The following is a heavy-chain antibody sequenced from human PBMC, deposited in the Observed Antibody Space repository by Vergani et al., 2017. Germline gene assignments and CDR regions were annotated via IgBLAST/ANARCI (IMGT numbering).Heavy chain of an antibody. CDR1: GFNFPSFT. V-gene: IGHV3-21*06. D-gene: IGHD4-17*01. J-gene: IGHJ5*02. Sequence: EAYLVQSGGGLVNPGGSLRLSCAASGFNFPSFTMNWVRQAPGRGLEWISSIKFPPGEIFYADSVKGRFTISRDNVKNVLFLQMENLRAADTGVYFCARDITASVKSPPHPDCFDPLGQGSLVTVSS. CDR2: IKFPPGEI. CDR3: ARDITASVKSPPHPDCFDP.